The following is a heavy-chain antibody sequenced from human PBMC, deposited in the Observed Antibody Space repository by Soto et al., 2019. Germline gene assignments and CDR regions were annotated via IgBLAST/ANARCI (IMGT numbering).Heavy chain of an antibody. D-gene: IGHD2-8*01. CDR3: ARDPDCTNGVCYNNWFDP. CDR2: IIPIFGTA. Sequence: SDAISWVRQAPGQGLEWMGGIIPIFGTANYAQKFQGRVTITADESTSTAYMELSSLRSEDTAVYYCARDPDCTNGVCYNNWFDPWGQGXLVTVSS. J-gene: IGHJ5*02. CDR1: SDA. V-gene: IGHV1-69*01.